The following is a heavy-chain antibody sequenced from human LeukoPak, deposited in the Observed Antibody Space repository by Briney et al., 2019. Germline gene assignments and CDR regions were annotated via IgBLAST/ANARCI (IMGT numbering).Heavy chain of an antibody. J-gene: IGHJ6*03. V-gene: IGHV3-64*01. CDR2: ISYNGDGT. CDR3: ARGHFWSGYSYQDYYYYMDV. Sequence: GGSLRLSCAASGFTFSRYAMHWVRQAPGKGLEHVSTISYNGDGTDYANSVKGRFTISRDNSNNTLSLQVGSLRPEDMAVYYCARGHFWSGYSYQDYYYYMDVWGKGTTVTVSS. D-gene: IGHD3-3*02. CDR1: GFTFSRYA.